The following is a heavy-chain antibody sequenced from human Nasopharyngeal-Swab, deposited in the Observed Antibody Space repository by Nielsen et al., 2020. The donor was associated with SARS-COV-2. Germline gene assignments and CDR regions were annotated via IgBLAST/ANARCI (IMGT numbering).Heavy chain of an antibody. CDR2: ITSSSTYT. J-gene: IGHJ6*02. V-gene: IGHV3-21*01. CDR3: ARDCSGGSCRYGMDV. CDR1: GFTFSSYG. D-gene: IGHD2-15*01. Sequence: GGSLRLSCAASGFTFSSYGMNWVRQAPGKGLEWVSAITSSSTYTYYADSVKGRFTISRDNARNSLYLQMNSLRAEDTAVYYCARDCSGGSCRYGMDVWGQGTTVTVSS.